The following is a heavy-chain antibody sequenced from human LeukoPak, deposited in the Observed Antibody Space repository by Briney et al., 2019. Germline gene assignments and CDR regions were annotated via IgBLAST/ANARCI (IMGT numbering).Heavy chain of an antibody. D-gene: IGHD3-22*01. V-gene: IGHV1-18*01. CDR3: ARDPTYYYGSRTESAFDY. J-gene: IGHJ4*02. CDR2: ISAYNGNT. CDR1: GYTFTSYG. Sequence: ASVKVSCKASGYTFTSYGISWVRQDPGQGLEWMGWISAYNGNTNYAQKLQGRVTMTTDTSTSTAYMELRSLRSDDTAVYYCARDPTYYYGSRTESAFDYWGQGTLVTVSS.